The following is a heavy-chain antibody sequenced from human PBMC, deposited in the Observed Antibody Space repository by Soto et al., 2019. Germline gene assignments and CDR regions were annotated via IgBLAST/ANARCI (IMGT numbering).Heavy chain of an antibody. Sequence: SETLSLTCAVYGGSFSGYYWSWIRQPPGKGLEWIGGINHSGSTNYNPSLKSRVAISLDTSKNQFSLTLSSVTAADTAAYYCASQDYDKSVYYFDYWGRGTLVTVSS. V-gene: IGHV4-34*01. CDR3: ASQDYDKSVYYFDY. D-gene: IGHD3-22*01. J-gene: IGHJ4*02. CDR1: GGSFSGYY. CDR2: INHSGST.